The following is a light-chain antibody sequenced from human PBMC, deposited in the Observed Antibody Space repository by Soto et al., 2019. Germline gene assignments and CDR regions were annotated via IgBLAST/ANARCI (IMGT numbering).Light chain of an antibody. J-gene: IGLJ7*01. CDR1: SSDVGSYNL. V-gene: IGLV2-23*01. Sequence: QSALTQPASVSGSPGQSITISGTGTSSDVGSYNLVSWYQQHPGKAPKLMIYEGSKRPSGVSNRFSGSKSDNTASLTISGLQAEDEADYYCCSYAGSSTLVFGGGTQLTVL. CDR2: EGS. CDR3: CSYAGSSTLV.